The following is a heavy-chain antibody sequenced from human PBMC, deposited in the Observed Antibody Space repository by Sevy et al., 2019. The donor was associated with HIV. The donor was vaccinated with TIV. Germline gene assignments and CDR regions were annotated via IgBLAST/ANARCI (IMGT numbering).Heavy chain of an antibody. CDR1: GFTFDDYA. V-gene: IGHV3-9*01. Sequence: GGSLRLSCAASGFTFDDYAMHWVRQAPGKGLEWVSGISWNSGSIGYADSVKGRFTISRDNAKNSLYLQMNSLRAEDTVLYYCAKTKARIAAAVGAFDIWGQGTMVTVSS. CDR3: AKTKARIAAAVGAFDI. CDR2: ISWNSGSI. J-gene: IGHJ3*02. D-gene: IGHD6-13*01.